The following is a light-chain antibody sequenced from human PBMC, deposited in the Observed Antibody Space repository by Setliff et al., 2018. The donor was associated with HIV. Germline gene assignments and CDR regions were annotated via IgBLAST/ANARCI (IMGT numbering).Light chain of an antibody. V-gene: IGLV2-14*01. CDR3: SSYSSSSPYV. CDR1: SSDVGTYNA. Sequence: QSVLTQPASVSGSPGQSITISCTGTSSDVGTYNAVYWYQQHPGKAPKLMIYEVRNRPSGVPDRFSGSKYGNTASLTISGLQAEDEADHYCSSYSSSSPYVFGTGTKGTVL. J-gene: IGLJ1*01. CDR2: EVR.